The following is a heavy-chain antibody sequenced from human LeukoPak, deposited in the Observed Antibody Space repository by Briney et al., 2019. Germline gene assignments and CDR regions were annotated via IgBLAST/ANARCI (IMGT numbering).Heavy chain of an antibody. V-gene: IGHV1-18*01. J-gene: IGHJ4*02. D-gene: IGHD5-12*01. Sequence: ASVKVSCKASGYTFSSYGIAWVRQAPGQGLEWMGWISGYNGNTNYAQKLQGRVSMATDTSTTTAYMELRSLTSDDTALYYCARSSLGTITAGPFDYWGQGTLVTVSS. CDR3: ARSSLGTITAGPFDY. CDR1: GYTFSSYG. CDR2: ISGYNGNT.